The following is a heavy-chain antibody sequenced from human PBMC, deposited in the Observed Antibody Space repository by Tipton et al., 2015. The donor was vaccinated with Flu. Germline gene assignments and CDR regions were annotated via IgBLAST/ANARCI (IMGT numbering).Heavy chain of an antibody. V-gene: IGHV3-30*18. CDR2: ISYDGSNR. D-gene: IGHD1-1*01. CDR3: AEGTERDVTDVCAFDI. CDR1: GFTFSHYG. Sequence: SLRPSCAASGFTFSHYGMHRVRQAPGKGLERVAVISYDGSNRYYADSVKGRLSISRDNSKKTLYLQMNSLRAEDTAVYYCAEGTERDVTDVCAFDIWGQGTMVTVSS. J-gene: IGHJ3*02.